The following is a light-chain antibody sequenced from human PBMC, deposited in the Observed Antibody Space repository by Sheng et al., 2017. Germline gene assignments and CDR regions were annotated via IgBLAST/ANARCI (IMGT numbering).Light chain of an antibody. CDR3: GTWDNSLMKVV. J-gene: IGLJ2*01. V-gene: IGLV1-51*01. CDR1: NSNIGRNF. Sequence: QSVLTQPPSVSAAPGQKVTISCSGGNSNIGRNFVSWYQQLPGTAPHLLIYDNYRRPSGIPDRFSGSKSGTSATLGITGLQTGDEADYYCGTWDNSLMKVVLGGGTKLTVL. CDR2: DNY.